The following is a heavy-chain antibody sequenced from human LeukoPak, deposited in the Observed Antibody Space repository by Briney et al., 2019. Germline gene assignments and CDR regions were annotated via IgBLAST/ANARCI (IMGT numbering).Heavy chain of an antibody. CDR1: GFTFSSYG. Sequence: PGRSLRLSCAASGFTFSSYGMHWVRQAPGKGLEWVSSISSSSSYIYYADSVKGRFTISRDNAKNSLYLQMNSLRAEDTAVYYCARDRYCYDSSGYDYWGQGTLVTVSS. CDR2: ISSSSSYI. V-gene: IGHV3-21*01. J-gene: IGHJ4*02. CDR3: ARDRYCYDSSGYDY. D-gene: IGHD3-22*01.